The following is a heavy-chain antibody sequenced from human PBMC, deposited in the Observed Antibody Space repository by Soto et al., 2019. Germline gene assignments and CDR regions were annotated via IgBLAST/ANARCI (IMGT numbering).Heavy chain of an antibody. D-gene: IGHD7-27*01. V-gene: IGHV3-23*01. J-gene: IGHJ2*01. Sequence: EVQLLESGGGLVQPGGSLRLSCAASGFTFSSYAMSWVRQAPGKGLEWVSAISGSGGSTYYADSVKGRFTISRDNSKNTLYPQMNSLRAEDTAVYYCAKVAVGHWGRVGYFDLWGRGTLVTVSS. CDR2: ISGSGGST. CDR3: AKVAVGHWGRVGYFDL. CDR1: GFTFSSYA.